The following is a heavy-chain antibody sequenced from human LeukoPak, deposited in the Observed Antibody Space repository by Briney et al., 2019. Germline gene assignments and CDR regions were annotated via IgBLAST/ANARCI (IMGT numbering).Heavy chain of an antibody. J-gene: IGHJ3*02. Sequence: GGSLRLSCAASGFTVSGDYMSWVRQAPGKGLEWVSVIYSGADTYYADSVKGRFTISRHSSQNTVFLQMNSLRAEDTAVYYCARPRSYEAFDIWGQGTMVTVSS. D-gene: IGHD6-6*01. CDR3: ARPRSYEAFDI. V-gene: IGHV3-53*01. CDR2: IYSGADT. CDR1: GFTVSGDY.